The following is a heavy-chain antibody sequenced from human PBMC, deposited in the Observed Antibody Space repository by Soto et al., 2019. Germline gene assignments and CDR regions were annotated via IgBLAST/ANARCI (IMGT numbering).Heavy chain of an antibody. CDR2: ISHTGKT. D-gene: IGHD4-17*01. Sequence: WTWIRQSPGKGLEWIGQISHTGKTKYNPSLDSRVTISVDTSRKQFSLKLTSVTAADTALYYCARDDTTGLFDFWGQGTLVTVSS. J-gene: IGHJ4*02. CDR3: ARDDTTGLFDF. V-gene: IGHV4-59*01.